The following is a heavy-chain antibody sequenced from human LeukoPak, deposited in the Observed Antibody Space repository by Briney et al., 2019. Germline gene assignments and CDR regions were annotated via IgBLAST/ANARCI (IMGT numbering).Heavy chain of an antibody. CDR2: IYPGDSDT. CDR3: ARLSGGAMVPYYFDY. Sequence: GESLKISCKGSGYSFTSYWIGWVRQMPGKGLKWMGIIYPGDSDTRYSPSFQGQVTISADKSISSAYLQWSSLKASDTAMYYCARLSGGAMVPYYFDYWGQGTLVTVSS. CDR1: GYSFTSYW. D-gene: IGHD5-18*01. V-gene: IGHV5-51*01. J-gene: IGHJ4*02.